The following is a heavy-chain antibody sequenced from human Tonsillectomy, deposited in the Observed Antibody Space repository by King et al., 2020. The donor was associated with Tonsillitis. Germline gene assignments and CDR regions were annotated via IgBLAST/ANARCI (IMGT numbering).Heavy chain of an antibody. CDR1: GDFISSYY. CDR2: IFYTGST. D-gene: IGHD4/OR15-4a*01. V-gene: IGHV4-59*01. CDR3: ARDQGANYYFDY. Sequence: QLQESGPGLVKPSETLSLTCIVSGDFISSYYWSWIRQPPGKGLEWIGYIFYTGSTNYNPPLKSRVTISVDTSKNQFSLKLKSVTAADTAVYYCARDQGANYYFDYWGQGTLVTVSS. J-gene: IGHJ4*02.